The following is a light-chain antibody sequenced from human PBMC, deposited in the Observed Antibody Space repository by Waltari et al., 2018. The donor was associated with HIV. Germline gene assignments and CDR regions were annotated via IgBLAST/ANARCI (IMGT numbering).Light chain of an antibody. CDR2: EVN. J-gene: IGLJ1*01. CDR1: SSDIGGYNY. Sequence: QSALTQPPSASGSPGQSVTISCTGTSSDIGGYNYVSWYQQYPGKAPKVMIHEVNKRPSGVPDRFSGSKSGTSASLAISGLRSEDEADYYCAAWGDSLTSFVFGTGTKVTVL. CDR3: AAWGDSLTSFV. V-gene: IGLV2-8*01.